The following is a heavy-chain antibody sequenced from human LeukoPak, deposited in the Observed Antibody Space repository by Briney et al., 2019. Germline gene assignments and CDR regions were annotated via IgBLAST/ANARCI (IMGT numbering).Heavy chain of an antibody. CDR1: GYSFTSYW. Sequence: GESLKISCKGSGYSFTSYWIGWVRQMPGKGLEWMGIIYPGDSDTRYSPSFQGQVTISADKSISTAYLQWSSLKASDTAMYYCARRDDFWSGLTGHFDYWGQGTLVTVSS. V-gene: IGHV5-51*01. CDR2: IYPGDSDT. D-gene: IGHD3-3*01. J-gene: IGHJ4*02. CDR3: ARRDDFWSGLTGHFDY.